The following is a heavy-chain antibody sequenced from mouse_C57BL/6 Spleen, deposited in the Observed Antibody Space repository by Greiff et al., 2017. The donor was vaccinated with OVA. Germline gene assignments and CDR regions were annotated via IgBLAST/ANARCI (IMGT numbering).Heavy chain of an antibody. CDR3: VPTVVARGFAY. J-gene: IGHJ3*01. Sequence: EVQRVESGGGLVQPKGSLKLSCAASGFSFNTYAMNWVRQAPGKGLEWVARIRSKSNNYATYYADSVKDRFTISRDDSESMLYLQMNNLKTEDTAMYYCVPTVVARGFAYWGQGTLVTVSA. CDR1: GFSFNTYA. V-gene: IGHV10-1*01. D-gene: IGHD1-1*01. CDR2: IRSKSNNYAT.